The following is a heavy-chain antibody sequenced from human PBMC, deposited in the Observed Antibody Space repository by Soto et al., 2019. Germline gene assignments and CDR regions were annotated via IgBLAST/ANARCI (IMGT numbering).Heavy chain of an antibody. J-gene: IGHJ4*02. CDR2: IGTAADT. D-gene: IGHD3-10*01. CDR1: GFTFSLYD. CDR3: VRARGGEYFGEQLS. Sequence: GGSLRLSCVTSGFTFSLYDMYWVRQPTGKSLEWVSAIGTAADTYYPGSVQGRFIISRDNANSFLYLQMNSLRAGDTAMYYCVRARGGEYFGEQLSWGQGTLVTVSS. V-gene: IGHV3-13*04.